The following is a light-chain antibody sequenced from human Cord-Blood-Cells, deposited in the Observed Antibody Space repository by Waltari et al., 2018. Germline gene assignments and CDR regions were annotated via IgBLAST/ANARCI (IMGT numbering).Light chain of an antibody. J-gene: IGLJ2*01. CDR2: EGS. Sequence: QSALTQPASVSGSPGQSITISCTGTSSDVGGSNLVPWYQQHPGKAPKLMIYEGSKRPSGVSNRFSGSKSGNTASLTISGLQAEDEADYYCCSYAGSSTTVVFGGGTKLTVL. CDR1: SSDVGGSNL. V-gene: IGLV2-23*01. CDR3: CSYAGSSTTVV.